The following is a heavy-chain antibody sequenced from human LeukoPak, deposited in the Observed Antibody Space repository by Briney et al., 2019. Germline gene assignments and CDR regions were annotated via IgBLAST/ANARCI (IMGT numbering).Heavy chain of an antibody. D-gene: IGHD1-26*01. V-gene: IGHV4-59*01. CDR3: ARVSHSQWELGGEFYFDY. Sequence: SETLSLTCTVSGGSISSYYWSWIRQSPGKGLEWLGYIYYSGSTRYNPSLKSRILIYVDTSKNQFSLTLSSVTAADTAIYFCARVSHSQWELGGEFYFDYWGQGILVTVSS. CDR1: GGSISSYY. J-gene: IGHJ4*02. CDR2: IYYSGST.